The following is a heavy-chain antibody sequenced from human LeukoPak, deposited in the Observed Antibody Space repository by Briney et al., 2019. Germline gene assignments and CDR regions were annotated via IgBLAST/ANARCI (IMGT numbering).Heavy chain of an antibody. CDR1: GFTFSSYE. V-gene: IGHV3-48*03. J-gene: IGHJ4*02. CDR2: ISSSGSTI. D-gene: IGHD6-19*01. CDR3: ARGSSVAGYGY. Sequence: GGSLRLSCAASGFTFSSYEMNWVRQAPGKGLEWVSYISSSGSTIYYADFVKGRFTISRDSANNSLYLQMNSLRAEDTAVYYCARGSSVAGYGYWGQGTLVTVSS.